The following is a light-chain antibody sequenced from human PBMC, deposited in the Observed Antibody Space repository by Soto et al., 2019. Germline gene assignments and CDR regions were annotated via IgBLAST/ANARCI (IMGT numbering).Light chain of an antibody. J-gene: IGKJ1*01. V-gene: IGKV1-17*01. Sequence: IQMTQYPSSLSASVGDRLSITCRASQVITNDLGWYQQKPGKAPKRLIYAASTLQSGVPSRFSGSGSGTEFTLTISSLQPEDVATYYCLQLNTYPWTFGQGTKVDI. CDR2: AAS. CDR1: QVITND. CDR3: LQLNTYPWT.